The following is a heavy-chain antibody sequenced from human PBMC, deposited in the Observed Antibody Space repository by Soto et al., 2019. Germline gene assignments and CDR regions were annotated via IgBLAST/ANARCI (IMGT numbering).Heavy chain of an antibody. CDR1: GFTFSSFS. Sequence: EVQLLESGGDLVQPGGSLRLSCAVSGFTFSSFSMTWVRQAPGKGLEWVATLSATGDTTDYADSVTGRFIISRDNSKNSLYLQMNSLRAEDTAIYYCAKDRSPYSTDFYADFWGQGTLVTVSP. V-gene: IGHV3-23*01. CDR3: AKDRSPYSTDFYADF. D-gene: IGHD6-13*01. J-gene: IGHJ4*02. CDR2: LSATGDTT.